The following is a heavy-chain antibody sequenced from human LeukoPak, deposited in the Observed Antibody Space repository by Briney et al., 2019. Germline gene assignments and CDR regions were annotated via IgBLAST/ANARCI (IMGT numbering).Heavy chain of an antibody. CDR3: ARNTDSGFDY. V-gene: IGHV1-46*01. J-gene: IGHJ4*02. Sequence: GASVKVSCKASGYTFTSYGISWVRQAPGQGLEWMGFINPSGGSTSYAQKFQGRVTMTRDMSTSTVYMELSSLRSEDTAVYYCARNTDSGFDYWGQGTLVTVSS. CDR1: GYTFTSYG. D-gene: IGHD6-19*01. CDR2: INPSGGST.